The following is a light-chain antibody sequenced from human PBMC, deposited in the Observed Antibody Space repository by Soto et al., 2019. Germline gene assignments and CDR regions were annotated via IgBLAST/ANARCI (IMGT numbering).Light chain of an antibody. J-gene: IGKJ2*01. V-gene: IGKV3-20*01. CDR1: QSLTNNR. CDR2: DAS. CDR3: QQYYTSRRT. Sequence: VLTQSPGTLSLSPGERATLSCRASQSLTNNRLAWYQQRPGQPPRLLIYDASSRATGIPDRFSGSGSGTDFTLTISRLEPEDVAVYYCQQYYTSRRTFGQGTKLEI.